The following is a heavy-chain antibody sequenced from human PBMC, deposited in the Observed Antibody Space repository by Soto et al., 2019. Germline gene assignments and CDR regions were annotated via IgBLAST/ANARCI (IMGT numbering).Heavy chain of an antibody. CDR1: GFTFDDYA. J-gene: IGHJ4*02. CDR2: ISWNSGSI. D-gene: IGHD6-13*01. V-gene: IGHV3-9*01. Sequence: EVQLVESGGGLVQPGRSLRLSCAASGFTFDDYAMHWVRQAPGKGLEWVSGISWNSGSIGYADSVKGRFTISRDNAKNSLYLQMNSLRAEDTALYYCAKDALIAAAGTPLSHFDYWGQGTLVTVSS. CDR3: AKDALIAAAGTPLSHFDY.